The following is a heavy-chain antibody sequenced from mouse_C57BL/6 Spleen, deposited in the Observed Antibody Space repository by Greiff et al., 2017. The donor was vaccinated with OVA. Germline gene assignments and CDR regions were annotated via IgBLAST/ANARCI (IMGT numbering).Heavy chain of an antibody. CDR2: ISSGSSTI. J-gene: IGHJ4*01. CDR3: ARMGLRSDYYAMDY. V-gene: IGHV5-17*01. Sequence: EVKLVESGAGLAKPGASLKLSCAASGFTFSDYGMHWVRQAPEKGLEWVAYISSGSSTIYYADKVKGRFTITRDNAKNTLFLQMTSLRSEDTAMYYCARMGLRSDYYAMDYWGQGTSVTVSS. D-gene: IGHD2-2*01. CDR1: GFTFSDYG.